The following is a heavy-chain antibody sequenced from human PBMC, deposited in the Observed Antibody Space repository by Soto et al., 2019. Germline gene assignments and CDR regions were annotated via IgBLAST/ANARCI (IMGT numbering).Heavy chain of an antibody. CDR2: SNGSGGSR. Sequence: EVQLLESGGGLVQPGGSLRLSCAASGFTFSSYAISWVRQAPGKGLEWVSASNGSGGSRYSADSVKGRCTISRDNSYNTLYLQMNSLRAEDTAVYYCAKDPERLIVEATTFDYWGQGTLVTVSS. CDR3: AKDPERLIVEATTFDY. CDR1: GFTFSSYA. V-gene: IGHV3-23*01. J-gene: IGHJ4*02. D-gene: IGHD1-26*01.